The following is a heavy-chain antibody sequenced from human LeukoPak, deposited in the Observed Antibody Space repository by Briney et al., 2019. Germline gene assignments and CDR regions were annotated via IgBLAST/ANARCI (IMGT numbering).Heavy chain of an antibody. J-gene: IGHJ4*02. CDR3: AAVARTLVFDY. V-gene: IGHV4-59*01. D-gene: IGHD1-14*01. CDR2: IYYSGST. Sequence: SSETLSLTCSVSGGSINNYYWSWIRQSPGKGLEWIGYIYYSGSTKYNPSLKSRVSVSVKLSSVTAADTAVYYCAAVARTLVFDYWGQGTLVTVSS. CDR1: GGSINNYY.